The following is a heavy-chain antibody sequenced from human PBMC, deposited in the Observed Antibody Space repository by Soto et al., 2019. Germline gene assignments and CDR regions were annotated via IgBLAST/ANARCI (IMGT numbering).Heavy chain of an antibody. V-gene: IGHV1-69*04. D-gene: IGHD3-10*01. J-gene: IGHJ4*02. CDR2: VNPMLGMS. CDR3: ATSYGSGYRAFDY. Sequence: QVQLVQSGAEVKRPGSSVKVSCKASGDTFNFHSINWVRQAPGLGLEWMGRVNPMLGMSNYAQRFQGRVTMTADKSTSTAYRELSGLRSEDTAIYYCATSYGSGYRAFDYWGQGALVTVSS. CDR1: GDTFNFHS.